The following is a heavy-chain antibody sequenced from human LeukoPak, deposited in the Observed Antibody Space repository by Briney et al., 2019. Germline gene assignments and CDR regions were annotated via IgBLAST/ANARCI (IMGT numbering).Heavy chain of an antibody. CDR3: ARDMERDYYDSSGYYPDAFDI. V-gene: IGHV4-61*02. CDR1: GGSISSGSYY. Sequence: PSQTLSLTCTVSGGSISSGSYYWSWIRQPAGKGLEWIGRIYTSGSTNYNPSLKSRVTISVDTFKNQFSLKLSSVTAADTAVYYCARDMERDYYDSSGYYPDAFDIWGQGTMVTVSS. CDR2: IYTSGST. D-gene: IGHD3-22*01. J-gene: IGHJ3*02.